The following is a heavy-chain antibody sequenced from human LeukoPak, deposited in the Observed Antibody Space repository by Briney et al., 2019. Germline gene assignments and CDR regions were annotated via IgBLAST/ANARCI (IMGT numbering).Heavy chain of an antibody. CDR3: SIAPYMFSSDWSRDY. V-gene: IGHV4-34*01. J-gene: IGHJ4*02. D-gene: IGHD6-13*01. CDR2: INYFGST. Sequence: SVTLSLTCAVSGGPFSAHYWRWIRQPPGKGLQWIGEINYFGSTNYNPSLKGRVSISLDTSKNQFSLKLTSVTAADSALYYCSIAPYMFSSDWSRDYWDQGALVTVSS. CDR1: GGPFSAHY.